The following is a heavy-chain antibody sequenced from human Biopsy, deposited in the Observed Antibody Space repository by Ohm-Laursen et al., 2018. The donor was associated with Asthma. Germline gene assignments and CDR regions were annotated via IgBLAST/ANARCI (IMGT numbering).Heavy chain of an antibody. J-gene: IGHJ3*02. CDR2: MSFDGRQT. Sequence: SLRLSCAASGFRFSDYDMNWVRQAPGKGLEWVAVMSFDGRQTYYADSVKGRFTISRDNSKNTLYLQMNSLRAEDTAVYYCAKERYYDFWSGYPIWGQGTMVTVSS. D-gene: IGHD3-3*01. CDR3: AKERYYDFWSGYPI. V-gene: IGHV3-30*18. CDR1: GFRFSDYD.